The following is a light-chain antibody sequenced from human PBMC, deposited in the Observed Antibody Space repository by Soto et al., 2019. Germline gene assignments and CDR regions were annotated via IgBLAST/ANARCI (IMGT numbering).Light chain of an antibody. J-gene: IGKJ1*01. Sequence: QMTQTPSMVSASVGDRVTISCRASRAILKWVAWYQQKPGKAPKLLIYDASTLERGVPSRFSGGGLGTDFTLTISSLQPDDFATYYCQQYNDYRTFGQGTKVEMK. CDR2: DAS. V-gene: IGKV1-5*01. CDR1: RAILKW. CDR3: QQYNDYRT.